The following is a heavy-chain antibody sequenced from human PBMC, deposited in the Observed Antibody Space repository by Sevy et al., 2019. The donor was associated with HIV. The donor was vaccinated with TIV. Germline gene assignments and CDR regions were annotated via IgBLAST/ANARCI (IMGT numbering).Heavy chain of an antibody. D-gene: IGHD5-12*01. CDR2: INPNSGGT. CDR3: ARESLYSGYDSRYYYYGMDV. Sequence: ASVKVSCKASGYTFTGYYMHWVRQAPGQGLEWMGWINPNSGGTNYAQKFQGRVTMTRDTSISTAYMELSRLRPDDTAVYYCARESLYSGYDSRYYYYGMDVWGQGTTVTVSS. CDR1: GYTFTGYY. J-gene: IGHJ6*02. V-gene: IGHV1-2*02.